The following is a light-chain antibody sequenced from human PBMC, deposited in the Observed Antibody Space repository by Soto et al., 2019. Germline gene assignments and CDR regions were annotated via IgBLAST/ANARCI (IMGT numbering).Light chain of an antibody. J-gene: IGLJ1*01. CDR3: CSYTTSTTYV. V-gene: IGLV2-14*03. Sequence: QSVLTQPASVSGSPGRSITISCTGTNGDVGNYNYVSWYQHHPGKAPKLMIYRVSYRPSGVSNRFSASKSGNTASLTISGLQAEDEADYYCCSYTTSTTYVFGTGTKVTVL. CDR1: NGDVGNYNY. CDR2: RVS.